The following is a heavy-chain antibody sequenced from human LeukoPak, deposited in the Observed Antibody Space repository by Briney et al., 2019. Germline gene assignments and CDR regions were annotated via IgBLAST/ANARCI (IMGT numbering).Heavy chain of an antibody. CDR2: INQHGNET. CDR1: GFTFSNSW. V-gene: IGHV3-7*01. J-gene: IGHJ4*02. D-gene: IGHD3-10*01. Sequence: GGSLRLSCEPSGFTFSNSWMSWVRQAPGKGLEWVANINQHGNETYYVDSVKGRFTISRDNAKNSLYLQMDRLRAEDAALYYCARDYGDFWGQGTLSPSPQ. CDR3: ARDYGDF.